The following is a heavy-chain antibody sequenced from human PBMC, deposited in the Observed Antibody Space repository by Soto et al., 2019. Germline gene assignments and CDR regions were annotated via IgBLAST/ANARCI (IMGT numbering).Heavy chain of an antibody. J-gene: IGHJ6*02. V-gene: IGHV5-10-1*01. D-gene: IGHD3-22*01. CDR2: IDPSDSYS. CDR3: ARLSVVHYYGMDV. Sequence: GESLKISCKGSGYSFTSYCISWVRQMPGKGLEWMGRIDPSDSYSNYSPSFQGHVTISADKSISTAYLQWNSLKASDTAIYYCARLSVVHYYGMDVWGPGTTVTVSS. CDR1: GYSFTSYC.